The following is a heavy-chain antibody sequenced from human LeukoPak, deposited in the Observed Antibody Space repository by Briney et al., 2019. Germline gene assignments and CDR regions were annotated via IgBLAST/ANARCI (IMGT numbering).Heavy chain of an antibody. CDR1: GFTFSSYE. J-gene: IGHJ4*02. D-gene: IGHD3-9*01. CDR2: ISSSGSTI. V-gene: IGHV3-48*03. Sequence: PGGSLRLSCAASGFTFSSYEMNWVRQAPGKGLEWVSYISSSGSTIYYADSVKGRFTISRDNAKNSLYLQTNSLRAEDTAVYYCARGGTRHYDILTGYYLITHYFDYWGQGTLAAVSS. CDR3: ARGGTRHYDILTGYYLITHYFDY.